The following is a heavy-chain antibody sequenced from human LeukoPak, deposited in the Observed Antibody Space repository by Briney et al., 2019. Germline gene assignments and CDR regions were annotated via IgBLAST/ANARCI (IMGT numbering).Heavy chain of an antibody. CDR2: ISGDGGRT. CDR3: GRDFNY. Sequence: GGSLRLSCAASGFTFDDYAMHWVRQAPGKGLEWVSLISGDGGRTHYADSVKGRFTISRDNSKNSLYLQMNSLRAEDTAVYYCGRDFNYWGQGTLVTVAS. CDR1: GFTFDDYA. V-gene: IGHV3-43*02. J-gene: IGHJ4*02.